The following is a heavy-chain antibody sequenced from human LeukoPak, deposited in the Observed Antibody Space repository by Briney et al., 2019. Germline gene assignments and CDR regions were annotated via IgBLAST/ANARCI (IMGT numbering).Heavy chain of an antibody. CDR2: LYYSGST. D-gene: IGHD3-22*01. CDR3: AGHRMIDPRGGNWFDP. V-gene: IGHV4-39*01. CDR1: GGPISSSRYY. Sequence: SETLSLTCTVSGGPISSSRYYWGWLRQPPGKGLEWIGSLYYSGSTFYTPSLKSRVTISIDTSKNQFSLKLNSVTAADTAVYYCAGHRMIDPRGGNWFDPWGQGTLVTVSS. J-gene: IGHJ5*02.